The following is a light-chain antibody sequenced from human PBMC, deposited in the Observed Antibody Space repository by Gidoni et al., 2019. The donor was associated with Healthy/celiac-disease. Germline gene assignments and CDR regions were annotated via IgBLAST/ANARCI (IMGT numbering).Light chain of an antibody. CDR3: QQSYSTLVT. V-gene: IGKV1-39*01. J-gene: IGKJ1*01. CDR1: QSISSY. Sequence: DSKMTQSPSSLSAAVGDRVTITCRASQSISSYLNWYQQKPGKAPKLLIYAASSLQSGVPSRFGGSGSGTDFTLTISSLQPEDFATYYCQQSYSTLVTFGQXTKVEIK. CDR2: AAS.